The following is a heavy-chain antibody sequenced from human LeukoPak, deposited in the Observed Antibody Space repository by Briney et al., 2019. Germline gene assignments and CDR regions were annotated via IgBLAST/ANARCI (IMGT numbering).Heavy chain of an antibody. Sequence: GGSLRLSCAASGFTFISYGMHWVGQAPGKGLEWWPFIRYDGSNKYYADSVKGRFTISRDNSKNTLYLQMNSLRAEDTAVYYCAKVGDSSGYYQNYFDYWGQGTLVTVSS. V-gene: IGHV3-30*02. J-gene: IGHJ4*02. D-gene: IGHD3-22*01. CDR1: GFTFISYG. CDR3: AKVGDSSGYYQNYFDY. CDR2: IRYDGSNK.